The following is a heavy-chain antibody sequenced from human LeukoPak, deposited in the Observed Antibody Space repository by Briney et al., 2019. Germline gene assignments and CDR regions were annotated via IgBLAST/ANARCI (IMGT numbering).Heavy chain of an antibody. Sequence: GGSLRLSCAASGFTFDDYGMSWVRQAPGKGLEWVSGINWNGGTTNYADSVKGRFTISRDNAKNSLYLQMNSLRAEDTALYYCARDATARTYYYDSSGRTKFDYWGQGSLVTVSS. D-gene: IGHD3-22*01. CDR3: ARDATARTYYYDSSGRTKFDY. J-gene: IGHJ4*02. V-gene: IGHV3-20*04. CDR1: GFTFDDYG. CDR2: INWNGGTT.